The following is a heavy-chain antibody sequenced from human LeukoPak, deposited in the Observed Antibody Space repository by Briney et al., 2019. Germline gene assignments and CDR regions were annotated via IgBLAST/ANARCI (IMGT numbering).Heavy chain of an antibody. Sequence: AAVKVSCKASGYTFTGYYIHWVRQAPGQGLEWMGWINPNSGGTNYAQKFQGRVTMTRDTSIRTAYMELSRLRSDDTAMYYCARYYIEGRCVDYWGQGTLVTVSS. D-gene: IGHD3-10*01. CDR3: ARYYIEGRCVDY. CDR1: GYTFTGYY. CDR2: INPNSGGT. J-gene: IGHJ4*02. V-gene: IGHV1-2*02.